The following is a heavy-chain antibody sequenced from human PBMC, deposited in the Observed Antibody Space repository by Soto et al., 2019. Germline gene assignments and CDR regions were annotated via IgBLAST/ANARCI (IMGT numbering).Heavy chain of an antibody. Sequence: VQLVQSGAEGRKPGSSVKVSCKASGGDFKNFIIAWVRQAPGHGLEWMGGVIPIFGTPNFVQKFQDRVTITADEATTTTYMELRCLSSEDAAAYYSARVVSCLSSSCLYYGMDVWGQGPTVIVSS. J-gene: IGHJ6*01. CDR1: GGDFKNFI. CDR3: ARVVSCLSSSCLYYGMDV. CDR2: VIPIFGTP. V-gene: IGHV1-69*01. D-gene: IGHD2-2*01.